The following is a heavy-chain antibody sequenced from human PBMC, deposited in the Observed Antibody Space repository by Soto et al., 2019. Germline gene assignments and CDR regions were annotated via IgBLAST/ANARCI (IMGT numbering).Heavy chain of an antibody. CDR2: ISAYNGNT. Sequence: ASVKVSCKASGYTFTGYGISWVRQAPGQGLEWMGWISAYNGNTNYAQKLQGRVTMTTDTSTSTAYMELRSLRSDDTAVYYCARDQIVVVVAATDCYYYGMDVWGQGTTVTVSS. V-gene: IGHV1-18*01. CDR1: GYTFTGYG. J-gene: IGHJ6*02. CDR3: ARDQIVVVVAATDCYYYGMDV. D-gene: IGHD2-15*01.